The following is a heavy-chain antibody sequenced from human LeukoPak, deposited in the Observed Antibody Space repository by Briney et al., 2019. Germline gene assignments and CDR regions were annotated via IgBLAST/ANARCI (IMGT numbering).Heavy chain of an antibody. Sequence: SGGPLSLSCAALGFTLVRYRMKGVPRPRGRGLEGGANIKQDGNEKYYVDSVKGRFSISRDNAKKSLYLQMDSLRAEDTAVYYCAKEGAYPILTYDSWGQGALVTVSS. CDR1: GFTLVRYR. D-gene: IGHD1-14*01. V-gene: IGHV3-7*01. CDR2: IKQDGNEK. J-gene: IGHJ5*01. CDR3: AKEGAYPILTYDS.